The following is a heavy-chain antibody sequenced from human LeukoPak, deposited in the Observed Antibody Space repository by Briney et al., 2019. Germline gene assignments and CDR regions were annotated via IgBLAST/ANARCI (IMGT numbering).Heavy chain of an antibody. CDR1: GFTFSSYD. J-gene: IGHJ2*01. Sequence: HAGGSLRLSCAASGFTFSSYDMHWVRQATGKGLEWVSALGTTGDTYYPGSVKGRSTISRENAKNSLYLQMNSLRAEDTAVYYCARSGVRYFDLWGRGTLVTVSS. CDR2: LGTTGDT. V-gene: IGHV3-13*01. D-gene: IGHD2-15*01. CDR3: ARSGVRYFDL.